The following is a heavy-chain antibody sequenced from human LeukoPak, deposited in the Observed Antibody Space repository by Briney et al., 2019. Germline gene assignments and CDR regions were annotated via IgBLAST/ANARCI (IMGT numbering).Heavy chain of an antibody. CDR2: MNPNSGNT. CDR1: GFTFTNYD. D-gene: IGHD3-9*01. Sequence: ASVKVSCKASGFTFTNYDINWVRQATGQGLEWMGWMNPNSGNTGYTQKFQGRVAMTRDNSISTAYMELSSLRSEDTAVYYCARAQATLRYFDWFARGEDWFDPWGQGTLVTVSS. CDR3: ARAQATLRYFDWFARGEDWFDP. V-gene: IGHV1-8*01. J-gene: IGHJ5*02.